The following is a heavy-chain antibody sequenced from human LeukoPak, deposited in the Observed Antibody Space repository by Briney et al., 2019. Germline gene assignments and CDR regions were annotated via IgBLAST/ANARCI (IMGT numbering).Heavy chain of an antibody. J-gene: IGHJ4*02. CDR1: GFIVSSNY. CDR2: IHAGGRT. D-gene: IGHD4-23*01. Sequence: PGGSLRLSCAVSGFIVSSNYMTWVRQAPGKGLEWVSVIHAGGRTYYADSVRGRFTISRDNSKNTLYLQMNSLRVEDTAVYYCAREGNSLGFEYWGQGTLVTVSS. CDR3: AREGNSLGFEY. V-gene: IGHV3-53*01.